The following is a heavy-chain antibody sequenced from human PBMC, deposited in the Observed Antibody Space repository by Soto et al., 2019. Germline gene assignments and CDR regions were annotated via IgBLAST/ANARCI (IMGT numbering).Heavy chain of an antibody. CDR3: ARPEVAFYYYGMDV. Sequence: GGSLRLSCAASGFSFSTYAMQWVRQPPGKGLDWVALISYDGSDKDYADSVQGRFTISRDNSKNTLYLQMNSLRAEDTAVYYCARPEVAFYYYGMDVWGQGTTVTVSS. J-gene: IGHJ6*02. D-gene: IGHD5-12*01. V-gene: IGHV3-30-3*01. CDR2: ISYDGSDK. CDR1: GFSFSTYA.